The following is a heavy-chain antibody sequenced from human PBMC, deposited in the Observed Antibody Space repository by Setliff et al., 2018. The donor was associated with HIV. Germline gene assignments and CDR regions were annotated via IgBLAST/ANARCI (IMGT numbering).Heavy chain of an antibody. J-gene: IGHJ6*02. CDR1: GFTFSDYY. CDR2: ISGLGVTI. CDR3: TRAGYGHGFDI. Sequence: GGSLRLSCAASGFTFSDYYMTWIRQAPGKGLEWVSYISGLGVTIYYADSVKGRFTISRDNSKNSLYLQMSNLQAEDTALYYCTRAGYGHGFDIWGQGTTVTVSS. D-gene: IGHD5-18*01. V-gene: IGHV3-11*01.